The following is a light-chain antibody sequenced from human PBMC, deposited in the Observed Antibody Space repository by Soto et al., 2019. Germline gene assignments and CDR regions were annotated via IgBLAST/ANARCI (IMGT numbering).Light chain of an antibody. V-gene: IGLV2-14*01. CDR3: SSYTSSSIYV. Sequence: QSVLTQPASVSGSPGQSMTISCTGTSSDVGGYNYVSWYQQHPGKAPKLMIYDVSNRPSGVSNRFSGSKSGNTASLTISGLQAEDEADYSCSSYTSSSIYVFGTGTKVTVL. CDR1: SSDVGGYNY. J-gene: IGLJ1*01. CDR2: DVS.